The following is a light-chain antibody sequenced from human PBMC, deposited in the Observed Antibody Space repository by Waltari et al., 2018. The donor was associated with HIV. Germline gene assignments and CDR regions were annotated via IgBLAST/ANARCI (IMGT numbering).Light chain of an antibody. J-gene: IGKJ1*01. V-gene: IGKV3-15*01. Sequence: EIVMTQSPATLSVSLGERATLSCRASQSLSSHLACYQQKPGQAPRLLIYGASTRATGIPARFSGSGSGTEFTLTISSLQSEDFAVYYCQQYNNWPPWTFGQGTKVEIK. CDR3: QQYNNWPPWT. CDR2: GAS. CDR1: QSLSSH.